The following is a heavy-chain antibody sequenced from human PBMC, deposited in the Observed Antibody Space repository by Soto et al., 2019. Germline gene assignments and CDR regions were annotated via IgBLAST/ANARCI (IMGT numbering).Heavy chain of an antibody. J-gene: IGHJ4*02. CDR3: ATHGDLRYFDWLLPLDY. Sequence: GASVKVSCKASGYTFTSYDINWVRQATGQGLEWMGWMNPNSGNTGYAQKFQGRVTMTSNTSISTAYMELSSLRSEDTAVYYCATHGDLRYFDWLLPLDYWGQGTLVTVSS. V-gene: IGHV1-8*01. D-gene: IGHD3-9*01. CDR2: MNPNSGNT. CDR1: GYTFTSYD.